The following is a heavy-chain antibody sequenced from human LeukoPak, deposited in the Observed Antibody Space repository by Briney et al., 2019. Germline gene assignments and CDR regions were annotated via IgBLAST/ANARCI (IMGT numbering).Heavy chain of an antibody. CDR1: GFTFSSYW. J-gene: IGHJ4*02. V-gene: IGHV3-7*03. Sequence: GSLRLPCAVSGFTFSSYWMSWVRQAPGKGLEWAANINQDGSQKFSVDSVKGRFTISRDNAKNSLSLQMNSLRVEDTAVYYCARDWFDGDYDRFDCWGQGTLVTVSS. CDR2: INQDGSQK. D-gene: IGHD4-17*01. CDR3: ARDWFDGDYDRFDC.